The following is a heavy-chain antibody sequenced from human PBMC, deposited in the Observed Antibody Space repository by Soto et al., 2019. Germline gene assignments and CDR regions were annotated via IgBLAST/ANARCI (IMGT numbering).Heavy chain of an antibody. CDR2: SYYSGRSISYSGST. CDR3: ARAGLFGGRDEIEV. J-gene: IGHJ3*01. Sequence: QVHLQESGPGLVKPSETLSLTCTVSGASVRSYYWTWIRQTPGEGLEWIGFSYYSGRSISYSGSTTYNPSLKSRVNISIDTSKSQFSLRLTAVTTADTAIYSCARAGLFGGRDEIEVWGHGTLVTVSS. V-gene: IGHV4-59*02. CDR1: GASVRSYY. D-gene: IGHD3-16*01.